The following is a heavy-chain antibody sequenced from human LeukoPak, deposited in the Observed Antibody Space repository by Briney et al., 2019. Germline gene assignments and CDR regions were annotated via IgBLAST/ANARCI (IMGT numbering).Heavy chain of an antibody. Sequence: PSETLSLTCAVYGGSFSGYYWSWIRQPPGKGLEWIGEINHSGSTNYNPSLNSRVTISVDTSKNQFSLKLSSVTAADTAVYYCARQGSEGFDPWSQGTLVTVSS. CDR2: INHSGST. CDR1: GGSFSGYY. V-gene: IGHV4-34*01. J-gene: IGHJ5*02. CDR3: ARQGSEGFDP.